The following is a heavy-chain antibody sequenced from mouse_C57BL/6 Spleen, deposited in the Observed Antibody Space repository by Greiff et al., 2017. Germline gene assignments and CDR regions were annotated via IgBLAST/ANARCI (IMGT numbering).Heavy chain of an antibody. CDR2: INPYNGGT. V-gene: IGHV1-19*01. CDR1: GYTFTDYY. D-gene: IGHD2-5*01. CDR3: ARRGNSNYLDY. J-gene: IGHJ2*01. Sequence: VQLQQSGPVLVKPGASVKMSCKASGYTFTDYYMNWVKQSHGKSLEWIGVINPYNGGTSYNQKFKGKATLTVDKSSSTAYMELSSLTSEDSAVYYCARRGNSNYLDYWGQGTTLTVSS.